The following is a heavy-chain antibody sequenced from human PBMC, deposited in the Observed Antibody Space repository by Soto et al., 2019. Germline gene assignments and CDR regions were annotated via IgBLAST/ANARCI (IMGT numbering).Heavy chain of an antibody. J-gene: IGHJ5*02. D-gene: IGHD3-22*01. CDR1: GYKFTSSW. V-gene: IGHV5-51*01. CDR3: ARKDKSGYFNWFDP. Sequence: GDSLKISCRTSGYKFTSSWIAWVRQMPGKGLEWMGIIFPSDSDTRYSPSFQGQVTISADRSTSTVFLQWASLKASDTAVYFCARKDKSGYFNWFDPWGKGTLLTVSS. CDR2: IFPSDSDT.